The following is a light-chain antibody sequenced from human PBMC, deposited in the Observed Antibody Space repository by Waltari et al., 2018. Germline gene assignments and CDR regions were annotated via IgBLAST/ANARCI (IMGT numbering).Light chain of an antibody. CDR2: YDS. Sequence: SYVLTQPPSVSVAPGKTARITCGGNNIGSKRVHWYQQKPGQAPVLVIYYDSDRPSGIPERFSGSNSGNTATLTISRVEAGDEADYYCQVWDSSSDQWVFGGGTKLTVL. CDR3: QVWDSSSDQWV. CDR1: NIGSKR. J-gene: IGLJ3*02. V-gene: IGLV3-21*04.